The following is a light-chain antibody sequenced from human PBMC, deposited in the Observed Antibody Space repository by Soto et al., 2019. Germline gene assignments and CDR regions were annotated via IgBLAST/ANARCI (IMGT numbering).Light chain of an antibody. CDR1: ISDIGTYNY. CDR3: TSYITGDTYVV. J-gene: IGLJ2*01. Sequence: QSALTQPASVSGSPGQSITISCTGTISDIGTYNYVSWYQQHPGKAPKLIIYGVSHRPSGVSHRFSGSKSGNKASLTISGLQAEYEADYYCTSYITGDTYVVSGGGTKVTVL. V-gene: IGLV2-14*01. CDR2: GVS.